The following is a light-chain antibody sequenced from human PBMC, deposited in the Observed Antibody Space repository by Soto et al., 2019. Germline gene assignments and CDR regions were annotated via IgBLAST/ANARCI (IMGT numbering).Light chain of an antibody. Sequence: QSALTQPASVSGSPGQSITISCTGTSSDVGGYNYVSWYQQHPGKAPKLMIYDVSNRPSGGSNRFSGYKSGNTASLTISGLQAEDEADYYCSSYTSSSPYVFGTGTKLTVL. CDR2: DVS. CDR3: SSYTSSSPYV. V-gene: IGLV2-14*01. CDR1: SSDVGGYNY. J-gene: IGLJ1*01.